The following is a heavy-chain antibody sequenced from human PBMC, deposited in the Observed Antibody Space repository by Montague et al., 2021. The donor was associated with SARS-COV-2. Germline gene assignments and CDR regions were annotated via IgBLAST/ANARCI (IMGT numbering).Heavy chain of an antibody. V-gene: IGHV3-21*01. Sequence: SLRLSCAASGFTFSSYSMNWVRQAPGKGLEWVSSISSSSSYIYYADSVTGRFTISRDNAKNSLYLQMNSLRAEDTAVYYCARGRYYDILTGYWEFDPWGQGSLVTVSS. J-gene: IGHJ5*02. CDR2: ISSSSSYI. D-gene: IGHD3-9*01. CDR1: GFTFSSYS. CDR3: ARGRYYDILTGYWEFDP.